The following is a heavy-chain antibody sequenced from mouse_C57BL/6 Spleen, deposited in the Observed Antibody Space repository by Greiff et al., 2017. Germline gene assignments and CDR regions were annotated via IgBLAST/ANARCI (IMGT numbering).Heavy chain of an antibody. D-gene: IGHD2-4*01. CDR1: GFTFSSYT. CDR3: ARQWDYDGYSMDY. CDR2: ISGGGGNT. Sequence: EVKLVESGGGLVKPGGSLKLSCAASGFTFSSYTMSWVRQTPEKRLEWVATISGGGGNTYYPDSVTGRFTLSRDNAKNTLYLQMRSLRSADTALYYYARQWDYDGYSMDYWGQGTSVTVSS. V-gene: IGHV5-9*01. J-gene: IGHJ4*01.